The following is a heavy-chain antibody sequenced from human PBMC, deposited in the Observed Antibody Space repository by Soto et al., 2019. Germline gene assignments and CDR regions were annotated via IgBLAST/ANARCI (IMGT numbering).Heavy chain of an antibody. Sequence: PSETLSLTCSVSGAALNSGNYYWSWIRQVPGKGLEWIGHIYVTGAVDYNPSLRDRITISQDTSGRQFSLNLRLVTAADTAVYYCARLRIATNNYKWFDPWGQGTLVTVSS. J-gene: IGHJ5*02. CDR2: IYVTGAV. CDR3: ARLRIATNNYKWFDP. V-gene: IGHV4-31*03. CDR1: GAALNSGNYY. D-gene: IGHD2-21*01.